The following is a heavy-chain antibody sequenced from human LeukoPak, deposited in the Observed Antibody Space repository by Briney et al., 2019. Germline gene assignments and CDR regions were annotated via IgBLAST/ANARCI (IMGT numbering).Heavy chain of an antibody. CDR2: ISSSSSYI. CDR1: GFTFSSYS. D-gene: IGHD3-22*01. J-gene: IGHJ1*01. Sequence: GGSLRLSCAAAGFTFSSYSMNWVRQAPGKGLEWVSSISSSSSYIYYADSVTGRFTISRDNSKNTLYLQMDSLRAEDTAVYYCAKGITMIVVVTEYFQHWGQGTLVTVSS. V-gene: IGHV3-21*04. CDR3: AKGITMIVVVTEYFQH.